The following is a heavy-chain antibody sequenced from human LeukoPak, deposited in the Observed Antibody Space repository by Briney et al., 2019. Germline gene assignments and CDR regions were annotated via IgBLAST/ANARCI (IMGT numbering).Heavy chain of an antibody. CDR2: IRSKANSYAT. D-gene: IGHD1-26*01. CDR1: GFTFSGSA. V-gene: IGHV3-73*01. J-gene: IGHJ4*02. Sequence: GGSLRLSCAASGFTFSGSAMHWVRQASGKGLEWVGRIRSKANSYATAYAASVKGRFTISRDDSKNTAYLQMNSLKTEDTAVYYCTKLSGSDPPFDYWGQGTLVTVSS. CDR3: TKLSGSDPPFDY.